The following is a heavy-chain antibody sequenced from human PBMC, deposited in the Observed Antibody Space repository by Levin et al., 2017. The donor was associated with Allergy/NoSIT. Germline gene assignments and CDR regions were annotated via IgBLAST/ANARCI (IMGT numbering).Heavy chain of an antibody. V-gene: IGHV4-59*01. J-gene: IGHJ5*02. CDR3: AGETEEANYYGSGYYYNWFDP. CDR2: IYYSGST. CDR1: GGSISSYY. Sequence: SETLSLTCTVSGGSISSYYWSWIRQPPGKGLEWIGYIYYSGSTNYNPSLKSRVTISVDTSKNQFSLKLSSVTAADTAVYYCAGETEEANYYGSGYYYNWFDPWGQGTLVTVSS. D-gene: IGHD3-10*01.